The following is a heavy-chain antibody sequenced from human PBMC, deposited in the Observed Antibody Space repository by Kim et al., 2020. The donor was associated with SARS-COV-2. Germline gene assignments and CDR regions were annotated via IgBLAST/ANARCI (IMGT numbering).Heavy chain of an antibody. J-gene: IGHJ4*02. Sequence: SETLSLTCAVYGGSFSGYYWSWIRQPPGKGLEWIGEINHSGSTNYNPSLKSRVTISVDTSKNQFSLKLSSVTAADTAVYYCARRGFIKSRGYFDYWGQGTLVTVSS. CDR2: INHSGST. CDR3: ARRGFIKSRGYFDY. V-gene: IGHV4-34*01. D-gene: IGHD3-10*01. CDR1: GGSFSGYY.